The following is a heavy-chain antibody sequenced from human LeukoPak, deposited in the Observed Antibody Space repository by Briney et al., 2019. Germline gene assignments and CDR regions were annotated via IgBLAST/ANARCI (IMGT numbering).Heavy chain of an antibody. D-gene: IGHD3-10*01. CDR3: ATSEGLPYYFDY. J-gene: IGHJ4*02. Sequence: GGSLRLSCAASGFTFDDYAMHWVRQTPGKGLEWVTLITWDGGSTYYADSVKGRFIISRDNSKNSLYLQMNSLRDEDTAVYYCATSEGLPYYFDYWGQGTLVTVSS. CDR2: ITWDGGST. V-gene: IGHV3-43D*03. CDR1: GFTFDDYA.